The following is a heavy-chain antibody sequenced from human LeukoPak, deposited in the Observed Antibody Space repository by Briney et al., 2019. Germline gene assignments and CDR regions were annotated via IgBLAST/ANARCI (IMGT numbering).Heavy chain of an antibody. D-gene: IGHD5-12*01. Sequence: SETLSLTCTVSGGSISHSSYYWAWVRQPPGKGLEWIGSIYYSGSTYYSPSLRSRVTISVDTSKRQFSLKLSSVTAADTAVYYCAKERRGWLAFDIWGQGTMVTVSS. CDR1: GGSISHSSYY. CDR2: IYYSGST. J-gene: IGHJ3*02. V-gene: IGHV4-39*07. CDR3: AKERRGWLAFDI.